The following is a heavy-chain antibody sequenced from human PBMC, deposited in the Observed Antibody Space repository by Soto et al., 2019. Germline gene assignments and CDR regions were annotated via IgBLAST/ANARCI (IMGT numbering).Heavy chain of an antibody. CDR1: GGSISSGGYS. D-gene: IGHD3-22*01. Sequence: QLQLQESGSGLVKPSQTLSLTCAVSGGSISSGGYSWSWIRQPPGKGLEWIGYIYHSGSTYYNPSLKSRVTIAVDRSKNQFSLKLSSVTAAVTAVYYCARVRRDYYDSSGYYLGAFDIWGQGTMVTVSS. CDR3: ARVRRDYYDSSGYYLGAFDI. J-gene: IGHJ3*02. V-gene: IGHV4-30-2*01. CDR2: IYHSGST.